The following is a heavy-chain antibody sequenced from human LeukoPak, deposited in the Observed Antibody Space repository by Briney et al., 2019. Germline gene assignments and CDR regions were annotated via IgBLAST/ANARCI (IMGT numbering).Heavy chain of an antibody. J-gene: IGHJ6*02. CDR2: IKEDESEK. V-gene: IGHV3-7*01. D-gene: IGHD3-10*01. Sequence: GGSLRLSCAASGFTFSTYWMSWVRQAPGKGVEWVANIKEDESEKYYVDSVKGRFTISRDSAQNSLNLQMNSLRPEDTAMYYCARVRTTGSYYGMDVWGQGTTVTVSS. CDR1: GFTFSTYW. CDR3: ARVRTTGSYYGMDV.